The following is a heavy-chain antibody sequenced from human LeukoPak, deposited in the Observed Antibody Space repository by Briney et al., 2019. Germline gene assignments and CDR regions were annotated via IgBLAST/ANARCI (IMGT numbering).Heavy chain of an antibody. CDR1: GASIGGFY. V-gene: IGHV4-39*01. CDR3: ASSPSGYWWNFDC. CDR2: IYYSGST. J-gene: IGHJ4*02. Sequence: PSETLSLTCTVSGASIGGFYWSWIRQPPGKGLEWIGSIYYSGSTYNNPSLKSRVTISVDTTKNQFSLKLTSVTAADTAVYYCASSPSGYWWNFDCWGQGTLVTVSS. D-gene: IGHD3-22*01.